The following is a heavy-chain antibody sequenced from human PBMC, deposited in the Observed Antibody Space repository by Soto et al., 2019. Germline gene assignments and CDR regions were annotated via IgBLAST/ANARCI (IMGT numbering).Heavy chain of an antibody. V-gene: IGHV1-3*01. D-gene: IGHD6-13*01. Sequence: QVQLVQSGAEVKKPGASVKVSCKASGYTFTSYAMHWVRQAPGQRLEWMGWINAGNGNTKYSQKFQGRVTITRDTSAGKAYMELSSLRSEDTAVDYCAREVSWPNWFDPWGQGTLVTVSS. J-gene: IGHJ5*02. CDR3: AREVSWPNWFDP. CDR2: INAGNGNT. CDR1: GYTFTSYA.